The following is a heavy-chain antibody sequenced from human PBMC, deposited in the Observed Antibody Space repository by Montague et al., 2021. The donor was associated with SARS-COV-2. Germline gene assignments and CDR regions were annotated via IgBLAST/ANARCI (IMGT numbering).Heavy chain of an antibody. CDR2: IYYSGST. V-gene: IGHV4-59*01. Sequence: SETLSLTCAVYGGSFSSYYWSWIRQPPGKGLEWIGYIYYSGSTNXNPSLKSRVTISVDTSKNQFSLKLSSVTAADTAVYYCARWGLYGGNPGDGAFDIWGQGTMVTVSS. CDR1: GGSFSSYY. D-gene: IGHD4-23*01. J-gene: IGHJ3*02. CDR3: ARWGLYGGNPGDGAFDI.